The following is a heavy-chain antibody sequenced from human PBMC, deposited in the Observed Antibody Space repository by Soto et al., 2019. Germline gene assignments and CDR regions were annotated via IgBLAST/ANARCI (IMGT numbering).Heavy chain of an antibody. CDR2: IYTSGST. V-gene: IGHV4-4*07. Sequence: SETLSLTCTVSGGSISSYYWSWIRQPAGKGLEWIGRIYTSGSTNYNPSLKSRVTMSVDTSKNQFSLKLSSVTAADTAVYYCARDYTIFGVVLSHVFDYWGQGALVTVSS. CDR3: ARDYTIFGVVLSHVFDY. J-gene: IGHJ4*02. D-gene: IGHD3-3*01. CDR1: GGSISSYY.